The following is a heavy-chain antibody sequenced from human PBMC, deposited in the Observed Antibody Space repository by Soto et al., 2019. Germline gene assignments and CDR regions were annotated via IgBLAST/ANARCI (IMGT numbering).Heavy chain of an antibody. D-gene: IGHD6-13*01. CDR1: GGSISSNDFY. CDR2: IYYSGNT. Sequence: QVQLQESGPGLVKPSQTLSLTCIVSGGSISSNDFYWSWIRQHPGKGLEWIGYIYYSGNTYYNPSLTSRVTILVEPYKNQFSLKVSSVTAADTAVYYCARLSGSWHSWFDPWGQGTLVTVSS. V-gene: IGHV4-31*03. CDR3: ARLSGSWHSWFDP. J-gene: IGHJ5*02.